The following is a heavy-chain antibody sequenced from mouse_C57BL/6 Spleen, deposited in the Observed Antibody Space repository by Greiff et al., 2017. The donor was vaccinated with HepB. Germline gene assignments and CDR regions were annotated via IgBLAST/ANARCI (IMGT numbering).Heavy chain of an antibody. CDR3: ARGYYGSGPRYFDV. CDR1: GFTFSDYG. CDR2: ISSGSSTI. Sequence: EVQLVESGGGLVKPGGSLKLSCAASGFTFSDYGMHWVRQAPEKGLEWVAYISSGSSTIYYADTVKGRFTISRDNAKNTLFLQMTSLRSEDTAMYYCARGYYGSGPRYFDVWGTGTTVTVSS. D-gene: IGHD1-1*01. J-gene: IGHJ1*03. V-gene: IGHV5-17*01.